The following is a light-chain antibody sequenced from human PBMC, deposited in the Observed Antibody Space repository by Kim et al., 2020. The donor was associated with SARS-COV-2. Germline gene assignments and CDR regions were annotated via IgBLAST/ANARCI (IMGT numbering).Light chain of an antibody. J-gene: IGKJ4*01. Sequence: VSPGERATISCRASQSVSSNLAWYQQKPGQAPRLLISGASTRATGFPARFSGSGSGTEFTLTISSLQSEDFAVYYCQQYNNWPLTFGGGTKVDIK. V-gene: IGKV3-15*01. CDR1: QSVSSN. CDR2: GAS. CDR3: QQYNNWPLT.